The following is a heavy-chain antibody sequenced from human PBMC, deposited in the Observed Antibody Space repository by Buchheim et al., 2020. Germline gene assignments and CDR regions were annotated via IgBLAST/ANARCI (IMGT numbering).Heavy chain of an antibody. D-gene: IGHD2-15*01. V-gene: IGHV3-33*01. CDR2: IWYDGSNK. Sequence: QVQLVESGGGVVQPGRSLRLSCAASGFTFSSYGMHWVRQAPGKGLEWVAVIWYDGSNKYYADSVKGRFTIPRDNSKNTPYLQMNSLRAEDTAVYYCARSRYCSGGSCYPKDYWGQGTL. CDR1: GFTFSSYG. CDR3: ARSRYCSGGSCYPKDY. J-gene: IGHJ4*02.